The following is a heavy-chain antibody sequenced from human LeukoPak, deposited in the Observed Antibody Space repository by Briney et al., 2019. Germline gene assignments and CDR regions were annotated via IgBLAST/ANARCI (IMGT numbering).Heavy chain of an antibody. CDR3: GRDRYYGSGSYFDY. J-gene: IGHJ4*02. CDR1: GGSISSYD. V-gene: IGHV4-4*07. D-gene: IGHD3-10*01. CDR2: IYTSGST. Sequence: SETLSLTCTASGGSISSYDLSWIRQPAGKGLEWIWRIYTSGSTKYNPSLKNRVTITVDKYNNHLLLTQSTVTAADTAVDYCGRDRYYGSGSYFDYWGQGTLVTVSS.